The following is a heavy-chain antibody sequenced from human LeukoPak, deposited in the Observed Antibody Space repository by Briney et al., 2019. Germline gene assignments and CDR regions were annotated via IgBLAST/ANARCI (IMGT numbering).Heavy chain of an antibody. Sequence: GGSLRLSCAASGFIFSSYSLIWVRQAPGKGLEWVSYISTSSNTIYYADSVKGRFTISRDNAKNSLYLQMNSLRDEDTAVYYCARDRGEARAGYYTRDAFDIWGQGTMVTVSS. CDR3: ARDRGEARAGYYTRDAFDI. CDR2: ISTSSNTI. CDR1: GFIFSSYS. V-gene: IGHV3-48*02. D-gene: IGHD3/OR15-3a*01. J-gene: IGHJ3*02.